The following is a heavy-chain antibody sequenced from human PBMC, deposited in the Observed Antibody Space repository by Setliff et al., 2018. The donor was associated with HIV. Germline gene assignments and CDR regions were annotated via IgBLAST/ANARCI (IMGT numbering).Heavy chain of an antibody. CDR1: GGTFSSYA. D-gene: IGHD3-10*01. V-gene: IGHV1-24*01. CDR3: ATGESRVYSYGPRNY. CDR2: LEPEDNEI. J-gene: IGHJ4*02. Sequence: ASVKVSCKASGGTFSSYAISWVRQAPGQGLEWMGGLEPEDNEILYAQKFQGRVTLTADTSSDTAYMELRSLESEDTGMYYCATGESRVYSYGPRNYWGQGTQVTVSS.